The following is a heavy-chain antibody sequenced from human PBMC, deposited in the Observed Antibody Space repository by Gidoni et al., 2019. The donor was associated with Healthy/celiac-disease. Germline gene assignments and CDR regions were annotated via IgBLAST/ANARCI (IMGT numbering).Heavy chain of an antibody. CDR3: ARGIGWFDP. CDR1: GGSISSYY. Sequence: QVQLQESGPGLVKPSETLSLTCTVPGGSISSYYWSWIRQPPGKGLEWIGYIYYSGSTNYNPSLKSRVTISVDTSKNQFSLKLSSVTAADTAVYYCARGIGWFDPWGQGTLVTVSS. J-gene: IGHJ5*02. V-gene: IGHV4-59*01. CDR2: IYYSGST.